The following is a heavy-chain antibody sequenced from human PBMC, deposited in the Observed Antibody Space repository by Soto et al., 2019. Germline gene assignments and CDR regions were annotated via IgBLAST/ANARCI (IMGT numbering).Heavy chain of an antibody. CDR2: ISHSGRT. V-gene: IGHV4-61*01. CDR3: SYGSSFDY. D-gene: IGHD3-10*01. J-gene: IGHJ4*02. Sequence: SETLSLTCTVSGASLRSGTYYWSWIRQPPGKGLEWIGYISHSGRTNYDPSLKSRLTMSVDTSQNQFSLQLNSVTAADTAVYYCSYGSSFDYWGQGTLVTVSS. CDR1: GASLRSGTYY.